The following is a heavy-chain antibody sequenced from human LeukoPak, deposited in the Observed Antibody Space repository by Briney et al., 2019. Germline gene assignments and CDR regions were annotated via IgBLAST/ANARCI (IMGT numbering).Heavy chain of an antibody. CDR2: ISSSSSTI. CDR1: GFTFSSYG. Sequence: GGSLRLSCAASGFTFSSYGMSWVRQAPGKGLEWVSYISSSSSTIYYADSVKGRFTISRDNAKNSLYLQMNSLRAEDTAVYYCARVPHRDYDSSGYLDYWGQGTLVTVSS. J-gene: IGHJ4*02. CDR3: ARVPHRDYDSSGYLDY. D-gene: IGHD3-22*01. V-gene: IGHV3-48*01.